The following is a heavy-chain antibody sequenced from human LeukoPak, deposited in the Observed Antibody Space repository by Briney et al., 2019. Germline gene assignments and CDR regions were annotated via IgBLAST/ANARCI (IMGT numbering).Heavy chain of an antibody. D-gene: IGHD6-13*01. CDR3: ARDLPGYSGTSPDGFDI. V-gene: IGHV3-48*03. J-gene: IGHJ3*02. CDR2: ISSSGGSI. CDR1: GFTFSSFE. Sequence: PGGSLRLSCAASGFTFSSFEMNWVRQAPGKGLEWVSYISSSGGSIYYADSVKGRFTISRDNAKNSLYLEMNSLRAEDTAVYYCARDLPGYSGTSPDGFDIWGQGTMVTVSS.